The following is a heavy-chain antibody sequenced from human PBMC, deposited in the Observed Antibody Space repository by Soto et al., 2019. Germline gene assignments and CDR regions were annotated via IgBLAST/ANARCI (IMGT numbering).Heavy chain of an antibody. CDR3: AKGRYYYDSSGYYS. Sequence: EVQLLESGGGLVQPGGSLRLSCAASGFTFSSYAMSWARQAPGKGLEWVSAISGSGGSTYYADSVKGRFTSSRDNSKNTLYLQMNSLRAEDTAVYYCAKGRYYYDSSGYYSWGQGPLVTVSS. J-gene: IGHJ4*02. V-gene: IGHV3-23*01. CDR1: GFTFSSYA. D-gene: IGHD3-22*01. CDR2: ISGSGGST.